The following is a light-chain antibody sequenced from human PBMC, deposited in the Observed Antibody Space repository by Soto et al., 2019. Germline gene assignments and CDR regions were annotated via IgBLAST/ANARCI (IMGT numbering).Light chain of an antibody. CDR2: EGS. CDR3: CSYAGSSTWV. CDR1: SSDVEIYNL. J-gene: IGLJ3*02. Sequence: QSALTQPASVSGSPGQSITISCTGTSSDVEIYNLLSWYQQHPGKAPKLMIYEGSQRPSGVSNRFSGSKSGNTTSLTISGLQAEDEADYYCCSYAGSSTWVFGGATKLTVL. V-gene: IGLV2-23*01.